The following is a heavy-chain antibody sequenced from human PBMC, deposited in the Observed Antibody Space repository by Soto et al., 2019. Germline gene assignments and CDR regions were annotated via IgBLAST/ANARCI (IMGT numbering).Heavy chain of an antibody. Sequence: GASVKVSCKASGYTFTSYGISWVRQAPGQGLEWMGWISAYNGNTNYAQKLQGRVTMTTDTSTSTAYMELRSLRSDDTAVYYCASYITYYYDSSYRYWGQGTLVTVS. CDR3: ASYITYYYDSSYRY. D-gene: IGHD3-22*01. J-gene: IGHJ4*02. CDR2: ISAYNGNT. CDR1: GYTFTSYG. V-gene: IGHV1-18*01.